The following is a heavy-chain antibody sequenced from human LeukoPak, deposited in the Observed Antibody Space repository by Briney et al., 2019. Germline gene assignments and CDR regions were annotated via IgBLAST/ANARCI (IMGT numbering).Heavy chain of an antibody. CDR2: SYYSGST. Sequence: SETLSLTCTVSGDSISSSSYSWGWIRQPPGKGLEWIGSSYYSGSTYYNPSLKSRVTISVDTSKKQFSLRLSPVTSANKAVSYCAESRRRIEPFDYWXQGTLVTVSS. D-gene: IGHD2/OR15-2a*01. CDR1: GDSISSSSYS. V-gene: IGHV4-39*01. J-gene: IGHJ4*02. CDR3: AESRRRIEPFDY.